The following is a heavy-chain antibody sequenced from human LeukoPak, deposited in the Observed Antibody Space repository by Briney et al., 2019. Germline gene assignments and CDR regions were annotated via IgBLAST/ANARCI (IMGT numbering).Heavy chain of an antibody. D-gene: IGHD1-26*01. V-gene: IGHV3-23*01. Sequence: GGSLRLSCGASGFTFSNYAMSWVRQAPGKGLEWVSAISGSGGTTYYADSVKGRFIISRDNSNNTLYLQMNSLRAEDTAVYYCAKDPSGNYFPNWFDPWGQGTLVTVSS. J-gene: IGHJ5*02. CDR1: GFTFSNYA. CDR3: AKDPSGNYFPNWFDP. CDR2: ISGSGGTT.